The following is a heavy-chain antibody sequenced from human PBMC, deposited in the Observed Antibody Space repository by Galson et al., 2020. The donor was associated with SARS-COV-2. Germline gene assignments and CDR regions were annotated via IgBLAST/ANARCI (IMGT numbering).Heavy chain of an antibody. Sequence: SETLSLTCTVSGGSISSYYWSWIRQPPGKGLEWIGYIYYSESTTYNPSLKSRVTISVDTSKNQFSLKLSSVTAADTAVYYCARVDCSGGSCYYYAFDIWGQGTMVSVSS. CDR1: GGSISSYY. D-gene: IGHD2-15*01. V-gene: IGHV4-59*12. CDR3: ARVDCSGGSCYYYAFDI. J-gene: IGHJ3*02. CDR2: IYYSEST.